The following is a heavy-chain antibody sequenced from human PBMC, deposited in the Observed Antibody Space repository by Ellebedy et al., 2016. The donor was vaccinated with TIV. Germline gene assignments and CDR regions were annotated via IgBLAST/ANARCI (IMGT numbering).Heavy chain of an antibody. D-gene: IGHD1-1*01. CDR3: AREPTTGDDYLDY. Sequence: GGSLRLXCAASGFTFSSYGMHWVRQAPGKGLEWVAVIWYDGSNKYYADSVKGRFTISRDNSKNTLYLQMNSLRAEDTAVYYCAREPTTGDDYLDYWGQGTLVTVSS. V-gene: IGHV3-33*01. CDR2: IWYDGSNK. J-gene: IGHJ4*02. CDR1: GFTFSSYG.